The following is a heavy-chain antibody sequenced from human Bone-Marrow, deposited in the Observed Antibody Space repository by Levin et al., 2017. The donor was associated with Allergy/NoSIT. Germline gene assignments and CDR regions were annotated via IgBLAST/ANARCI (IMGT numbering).Heavy chain of an antibody. D-gene: IGHD3-10*01. V-gene: IGHV5-51*01. Sequence: PGGSLRLSCKGSGYSFTSYWIGWVRQMPGKGLEWMGIIYPGDSDTRYSPSFQGQVTISADKSISTAYLQWSSLKASDTAMYYCARYVTMVRGVPPLVENYWYFYLWGRGTLVTVSS. CDR3: ARYVTMVRGVPPLVENYWYFYL. CDR2: IYPGDSDT. CDR1: GYSFTSYW. J-gene: IGHJ2*01.